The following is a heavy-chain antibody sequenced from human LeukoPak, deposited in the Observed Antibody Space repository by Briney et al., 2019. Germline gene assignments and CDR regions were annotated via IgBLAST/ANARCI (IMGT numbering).Heavy chain of an antibody. CDR2: INHSGST. D-gene: IGHD6-19*01. V-gene: IGHV4-39*07. Sequence: SETLSLTCTVSGGSISNSSYYWGWIRQPPGKGLEWIGEINHSGSTNYKPSLKSRVTISVDTSKNQFSLKLSSVTAADTAVYYCARGHSSGWYLSANDYWGQGTLVTVSS. CDR3: ARGHSSGWYLSANDY. J-gene: IGHJ4*02. CDR1: GGSISNSSYY.